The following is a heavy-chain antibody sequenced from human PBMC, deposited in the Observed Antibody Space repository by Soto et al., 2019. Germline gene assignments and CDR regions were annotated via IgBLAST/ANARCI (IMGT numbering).Heavy chain of an antibody. V-gene: IGHV1-2*02. CDR2: INPYTGGT. CDR3: ARSLSTIGARPDY. CDR1: GYTFTGYY. J-gene: IGHJ4*02. Sequence: QVHLVQSGAEVVKPGASVTVSCEASGYTFTGYYIHWVRQAPGQGLEYMGWINPYTGGTKYAQRFQGRVTMTRDTSINTAYMELSWLTSDDTAVYFCARSLSTIGARPDYWGQGTLVTVSP. D-gene: IGHD6-6*01.